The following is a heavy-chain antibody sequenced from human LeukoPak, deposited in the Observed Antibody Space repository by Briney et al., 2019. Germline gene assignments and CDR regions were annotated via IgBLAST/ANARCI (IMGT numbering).Heavy chain of an antibody. D-gene: IGHD6-13*01. CDR2: ISGSGGST. J-gene: IGHJ4*02. V-gene: IGHV3-23*01. Sequence: PGGSLRLSCAASGVTFSSYAMSWVRQAPGKGLEWVSAISGSGGSTYYADSVKGRFTISRDNSKNTLYLQMNSLRAEDTAVYYCAKDSEHLVRRGSFDYWGQGTLVTVSS. CDR3: AKDSEHLVRRGSFDY. CDR1: GVTFSSYA.